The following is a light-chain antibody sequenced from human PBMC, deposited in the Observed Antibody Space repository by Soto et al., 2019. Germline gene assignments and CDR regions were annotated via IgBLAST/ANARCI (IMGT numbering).Light chain of an antibody. CDR2: GAS. Sequence: DIVLTQSQGTLSLSPLEGVSLXLMASQSVYSSYLAWYQQKPGQAPRLLISGASSRATGTPDRFSGSGSGTDFTLAISRLEPEDFAVYYCQQRHMWPITFGQGTRLEIK. V-gene: IGKV3-20*01. CDR1: QSVYSSY. CDR3: QQRHMWPIT. J-gene: IGKJ5*01.